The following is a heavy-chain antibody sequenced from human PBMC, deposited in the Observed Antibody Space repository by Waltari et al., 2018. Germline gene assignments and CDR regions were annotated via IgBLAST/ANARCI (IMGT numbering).Heavy chain of an antibody. V-gene: IGHV4-39*01. CDR1: GVSLGNVLSY. CDR2: IYHSGST. D-gene: IGHD4-17*01. CDR3: ARCQLGYGDDPLFDF. J-gene: IGHJ4*02. Sequence: QLRLQESGPGLVKPSETLSLPCPVAGVSLGNVLSYWGWIRQPPGKGLEWIATIYHSGSTPSNPYPKSLVTISVDTPKNQFSLNLTSVVGADTAMYVCARCQLGYGDDPLFDFWGQGTLVTVSS.